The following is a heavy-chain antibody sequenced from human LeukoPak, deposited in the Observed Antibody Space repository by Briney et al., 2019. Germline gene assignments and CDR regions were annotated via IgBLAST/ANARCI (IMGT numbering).Heavy chain of an antibody. D-gene: IGHD1-26*01. CDR2: ISSSSSYI. CDR3: ARDRGIVGATSFDY. Sequence: GGSLRLSCAASGFTFSSYSMNWARQAPGKGLEWVSSISSSSSYIYYADSVKGRFTISRDNAKNSLYLQMNSLRAEDTAVYYCARDRGIVGATSFDYWGQGTLVTVSS. V-gene: IGHV3-21*01. CDR1: GFTFSSYS. J-gene: IGHJ4*02.